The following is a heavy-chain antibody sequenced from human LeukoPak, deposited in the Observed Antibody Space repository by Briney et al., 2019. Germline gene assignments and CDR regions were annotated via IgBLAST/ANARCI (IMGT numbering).Heavy chain of an antibody. Sequence: GGSLRLSCAASGFTFSGSAMHWVRQASGKGLEWVGRIRSKANSYATAYAASVIGRFTISRDDSKNTAYLQMNSLKTEDTAVYYCTSTVPMIDYFDYWGQGTLVTVSS. CDR1: GFTFSGSA. J-gene: IGHJ4*02. D-gene: IGHD3-16*01. CDR2: IRSKANSYAT. V-gene: IGHV3-73*01. CDR3: TSTVPMIDYFDY.